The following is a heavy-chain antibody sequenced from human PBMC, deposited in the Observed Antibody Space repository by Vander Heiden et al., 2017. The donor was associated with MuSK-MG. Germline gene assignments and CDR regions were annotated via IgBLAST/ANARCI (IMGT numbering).Heavy chain of an antibody. J-gene: IGHJ4*02. CDR1: GFSLSSSEVR. V-gene: IGHV2-70*04. D-gene: IGHD2-21*02. CDR2: IDWDDDV. CDR3: ARGAGSYTAFDH. Sequence: QVTLKESGPALVKPTQTLPLTCTFSGFSLSSSEVRVSWVRQPPGKPLEWLARIDWDDDVFYNTSLRTRLTILKDTSKNHVVLIMTDMDPVDTATYYCARGAGSYTAFDHWGQGILGTVSS.